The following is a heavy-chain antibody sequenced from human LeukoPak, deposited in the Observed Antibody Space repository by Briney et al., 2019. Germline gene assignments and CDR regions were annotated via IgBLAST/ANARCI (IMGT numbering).Heavy chain of an antibody. J-gene: IGHJ4*02. D-gene: IGHD3-22*01. V-gene: IGHV3-33*01. Sequence: GNSLRLSCAASGFTFSSSGMHWVRQAPGKGLEWVAVIWYDGSNRYYADPVKGRFTVSRDNSKNTLYLQMNSLRAEDTAVYYCARAKGVSTGYRPTDYWGQGTLVTVSS. CDR3: ARAKGVSTGYRPTDY. CDR2: IWYDGSNR. CDR1: GFTFSSSG.